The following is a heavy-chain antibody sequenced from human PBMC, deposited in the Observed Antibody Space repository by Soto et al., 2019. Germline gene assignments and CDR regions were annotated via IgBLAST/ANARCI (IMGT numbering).Heavy chain of an antibody. J-gene: IGHJ6*02. D-gene: IGHD2-2*01. CDR1: GFTFSSYV. CDR3: AKDPDGYCSSTRCYTYHGLHX. CDR2: ISYDGSYK. Sequence: LRLSCAASGFTFSSYVMHWVRQAPGKGLEWVAVISYDGSYKYYADSLKCRFTISRDNSKHTLYLQMSRLRVEDTAVYYCAKDPDGYCSSTRCYTYHGLHXWGQGTTVTVS. V-gene: IGHV3-30*18.